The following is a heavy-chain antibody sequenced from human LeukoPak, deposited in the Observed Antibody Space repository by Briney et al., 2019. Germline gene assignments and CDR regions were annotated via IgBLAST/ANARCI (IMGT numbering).Heavy chain of an antibody. J-gene: IGHJ4*02. CDR2: LSYDGSNE. D-gene: IGHD3-10*01. V-gene: IGHV3-30*03. Sequence: GGSPRLSCAASGFPFSSYGMHWVRQAPGKGLEWVAVLSYDGSNEYYADSVKGRFTISRDNSKNTLYLQMNSLRVEETAVYYCAGSWFYRDYFEYWGQGTLVTVSS. CDR1: GFPFSSYG. CDR3: AGSWFYRDYFEY.